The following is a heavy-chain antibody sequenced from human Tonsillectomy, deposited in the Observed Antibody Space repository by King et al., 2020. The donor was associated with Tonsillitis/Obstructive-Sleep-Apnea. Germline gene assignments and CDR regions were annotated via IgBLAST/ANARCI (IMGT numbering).Heavy chain of an antibody. Sequence: QLVQSGSELKKPGASVKGSCKASVYTFTSYAMNWGRQDPGQGLYWMGWIKTNTVKPTYAQGFTGRFVFSLDNAVSTAYLQINGLKAEDTALYYCARDPRVAVAGSFDYWGQGTLVTVSS. CDR2: IKTNTVKP. V-gene: IGHV7-4-1*02. CDR3: ARDPRVAVAGSFDY. D-gene: IGHD6-19*01. J-gene: IGHJ4*02. CDR1: VYTFTSYA.